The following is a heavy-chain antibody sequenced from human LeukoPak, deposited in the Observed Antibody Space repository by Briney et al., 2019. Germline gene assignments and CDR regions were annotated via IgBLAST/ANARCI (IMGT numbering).Heavy chain of an antibody. J-gene: IGHJ6*02. D-gene: IGHD3-10*01. CDR3: ARERDYYGSGPTHYGMDV. Sequence: GASVKVSCKASGGTFSSYAISWVRQAPGQGLEWMGRIIPILGIANYAQKFQGRVTITADKSTSTAYMELSSPRSKDTAVYYCARERDYYGSGPTHYGMDVWGQGTTVTVSS. CDR2: IIPILGIA. CDR1: GGTFSSYA. V-gene: IGHV1-69*04.